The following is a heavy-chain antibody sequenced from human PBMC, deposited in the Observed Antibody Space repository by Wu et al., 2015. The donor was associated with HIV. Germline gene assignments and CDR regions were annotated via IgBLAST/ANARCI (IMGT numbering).Heavy chain of an antibody. J-gene: IGHJ4*02. V-gene: IGHV1-8*02. CDR2: MNPNSGST. D-gene: IGHD3-16*01. CDR3: ATADVSPYYFDY. Sequence: QAQLVQSGAEVKKPGASVKVSCKASGYTFTSYHINWVRQAAGQGLEWMGWMNPNSGSTDYGQKFQGRVTMTEDTSIDTAYMQLSGLRSEDTAVYYCATADVSPYYFDYWGQGTLVTVSS. CDR1: GYTFTSYH.